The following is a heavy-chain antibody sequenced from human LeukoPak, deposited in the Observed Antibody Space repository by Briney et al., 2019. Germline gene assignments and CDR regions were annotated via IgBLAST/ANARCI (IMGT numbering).Heavy chain of an antibody. D-gene: IGHD3-22*01. Sequence: ASVKVSCKASGYTFTGYYMHWVRLAPGQGLEWMGWINPNSGGTNYAQKFQGRVTMTRDTSISTAYMELSRLRSDDTAVYYCARDQKFDSSGYAPDYWGQGTLVTVSS. J-gene: IGHJ4*02. CDR1: GYTFTGYY. CDR3: ARDQKFDSSGYAPDY. V-gene: IGHV1-2*02. CDR2: INPNSGGT.